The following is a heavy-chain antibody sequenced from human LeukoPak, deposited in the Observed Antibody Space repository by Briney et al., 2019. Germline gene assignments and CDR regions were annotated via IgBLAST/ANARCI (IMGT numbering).Heavy chain of an antibody. V-gene: IGHV3-21*01. D-gene: IGHD3-10*01. CDR1: GFTFSSHT. CDR3: ARQGERDFYGSGTPGGYWFDP. CDR2: ISSSSSYI. Sequence: GGSLRLSCAASGFTFSSHTMNWVRQAPGKGLEWVSSISSSSSYIYYSDSVKGRFTISRDNAKNSLYLQMNSLRAEDTAVYYCARQGERDFYGSGTPGGYWFDPWGQGTLVAVSS. J-gene: IGHJ5*02.